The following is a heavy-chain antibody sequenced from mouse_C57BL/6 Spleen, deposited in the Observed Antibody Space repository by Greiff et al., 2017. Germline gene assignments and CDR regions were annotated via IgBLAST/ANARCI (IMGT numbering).Heavy chain of an antibody. CDR3: ARSSRYGNFWYFDV. Sequence: VQLKESGPELVKPGASVKIPCKASGYTFTDYNMDWVKQSHGKSLEWIGDINPNNGGTIYNQKFKGKATLTVDKSSSTAYMELRSLTSEDTAVYYCARSSRYGNFWYFDVWGTGTTVTVSS. CDR2: INPNNGGT. V-gene: IGHV1-18*01. CDR1: GYTFTDYN. J-gene: IGHJ1*03. D-gene: IGHD2-10*02.